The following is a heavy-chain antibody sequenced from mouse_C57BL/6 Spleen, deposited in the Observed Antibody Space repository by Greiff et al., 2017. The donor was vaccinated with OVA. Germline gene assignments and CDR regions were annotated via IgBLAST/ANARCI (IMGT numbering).Heavy chain of an antibody. CDR2: IDPETGGT. D-gene: IGHD2-1*01. Sequence: QVHVKQSGAELVRPGASVTLSCKASGYTFTDYEMHWVKQTPVHGLEWIGAIDPETGGTAYNQKFKGKAILTADKSSSTAYMELRSLTSEDSAVYYCTRRWELPYYFDYWGQGTTLTVSS. CDR1: GYTFTDYE. V-gene: IGHV1-15*01. J-gene: IGHJ2*01. CDR3: TRRWELPYYFDY.